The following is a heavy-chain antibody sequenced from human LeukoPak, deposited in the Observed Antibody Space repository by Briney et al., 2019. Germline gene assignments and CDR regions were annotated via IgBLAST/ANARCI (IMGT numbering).Heavy chain of an antibody. CDR2: IKQDGSEK. D-gene: IGHD2-2*02. V-gene: IGHV3-7*01. Sequence: GGSLRLSCAASGFTFSSYWMSWVRQAPGKGLEWVANIKQDGSEKYYVDSVKGRFTISRDNAKNSLYLQMNSLRAEDTAVYYCASPGWDCSSTSCYTDYWGQGTLVTVSS. CDR3: ASPGWDCSSTSCYTDY. J-gene: IGHJ4*02. CDR1: GFTFSSYW.